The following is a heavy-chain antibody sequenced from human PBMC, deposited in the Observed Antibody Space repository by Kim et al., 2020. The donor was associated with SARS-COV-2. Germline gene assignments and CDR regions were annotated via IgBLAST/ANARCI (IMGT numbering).Heavy chain of an antibody. V-gene: IGHV5-51*01. D-gene: IGHD3-22*01. CDR3: ARLYYYDSSGYFDY. Sequence: SPSFQGQVTISADKSISTAYLQWSSLKASDTAMYYCARLYYYDSSGYFDYWGQGTLVTVSS. J-gene: IGHJ4*02.